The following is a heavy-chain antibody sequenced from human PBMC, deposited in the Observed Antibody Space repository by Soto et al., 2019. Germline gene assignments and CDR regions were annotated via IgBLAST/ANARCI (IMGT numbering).Heavy chain of an antibody. V-gene: IGHV1-18*01. D-gene: IGHD6-19*01. CDR2: ISGYNDNT. J-gene: IGHJ6*02. CDR1: GYTFTSYG. CDR3: ARDQSSGWYGKDSGLDV. Sequence: ASVKVSCKASGYTFTSYGISWVRQAPGQGLEWMGWISGYNDNTYYAQTFQGRVTMTIETSTTTSLELRSLKSNDTAVYYCARDQSSGWYGKDSGLDVWGQGTTVTVSS.